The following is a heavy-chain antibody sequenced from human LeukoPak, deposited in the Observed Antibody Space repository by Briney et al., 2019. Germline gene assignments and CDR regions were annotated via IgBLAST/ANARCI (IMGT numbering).Heavy chain of an antibody. CDR2: IYASGGT. D-gene: IGHD6-13*01. CDR1: GGSISTDSYY. Sequence: SETLSLTCTVSGGSISTDSYYWGWIRQPPGKGLEWIGTIYASGGTYYNPSLKSRVTMSVDPSKNQFSLQLDSVTPEDTAVYYCARDNAVAFRTWYVGYYYYIDVWGKGTTVTVSS. V-gene: IGHV4-39*07. CDR3: ARDNAVAFRTWYVGYYYYIDV. J-gene: IGHJ6*03.